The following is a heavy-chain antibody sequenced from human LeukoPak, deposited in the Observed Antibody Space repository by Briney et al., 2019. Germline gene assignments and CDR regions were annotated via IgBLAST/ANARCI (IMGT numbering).Heavy chain of an antibody. D-gene: IGHD3-10*01. CDR3: AKDHGRQGSGSYYKDYNWFDP. V-gene: IGHV3-23*01. CDR2: ISGSGGST. CDR1: GFTFSSYS. Sequence: GGSLRLSCAASGFTFSSYSMSWVRQAPGKGLEWVSAISGSGGSTYYADSVKGRSTISRDNSKNTLYLQMNSLRAEDTAVYYCAKDHGRQGSGSYYKDYNWFDPWGQGTLVTVSS. J-gene: IGHJ5*02.